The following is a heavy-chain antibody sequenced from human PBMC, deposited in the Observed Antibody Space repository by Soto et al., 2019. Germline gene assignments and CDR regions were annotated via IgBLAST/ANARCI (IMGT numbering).Heavy chain of an antibody. CDR1: GYSFTDYH. Sequence: ASVNVSCKASGYSFTDYHIHWVRQAPGQWLELLGRINPKSGGTSTAQKFQGWVTMTTDTSISTASMELTRLTSDDTAIYYCARGDSADSYNGVCSFFGNLEMEVWAQGTTVNLSS. D-gene: IGHD2-8*01. CDR3: ARGDSADSYNGVCSFFGNLEMEV. J-gene: IGHJ6*02. CDR2: INPKSGGT. V-gene: IGHV1-2*04.